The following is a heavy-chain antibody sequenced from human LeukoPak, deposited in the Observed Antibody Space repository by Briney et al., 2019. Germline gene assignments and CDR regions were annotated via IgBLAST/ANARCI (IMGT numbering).Heavy chain of an antibody. J-gene: IGHJ4*02. CDR1: GFTFSTYW. D-gene: IGHD6-6*01. V-gene: IGHV3-7*05. CDR2: IKQDGSEI. CDR3: ARDWGMYSSSRGDY. Sequence: GGSLRLSCAASGFTFSTYWMSWVRQAPGKGLEWVANIKQDGSEIYYVDSVKGRFTISRDNAKNSLYLQMNSLRADDTAVYYCARDWGMYSSSRGDYWGQGILVTVSS.